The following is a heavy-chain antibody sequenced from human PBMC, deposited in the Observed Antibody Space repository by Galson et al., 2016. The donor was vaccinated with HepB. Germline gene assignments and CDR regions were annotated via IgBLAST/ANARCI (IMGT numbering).Heavy chain of an antibody. CDR1: GFSFDDFA. V-gene: IGHV3-9*01. CDR2: ISWNSRTI. Sequence: SLRLSCAASGFSFDDFAMHWVRQAPGKGLEWVSGISWNSRTIGYADSVKARFTISRDNAKNSLYLQMNGLRTADTAVYYCAKAYSSADWLIFDVWGQGTTVIVSS. CDR3: AKAYSSADWLIFDV. J-gene: IGHJ6*02. D-gene: IGHD3-22*01.